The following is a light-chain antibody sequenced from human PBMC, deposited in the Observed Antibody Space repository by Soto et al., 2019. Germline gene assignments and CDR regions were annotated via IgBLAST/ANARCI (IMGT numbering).Light chain of an antibody. CDR2: DNN. CDR3: ATWDRSPIVYVE. Sequence: QSVLTQPPTVSAAPGQKVTISCPGSSSNVGSNYVSCYQQLPGTAPKLLIYDNNKRPSGIPDRFSGSKSGTSATLDITGLQTGDEAYYYCATWDRSPIVYVEFGGGTKVTVL. V-gene: IGLV1-51*01. CDR1: SSNVGSNY. J-gene: IGLJ2*01.